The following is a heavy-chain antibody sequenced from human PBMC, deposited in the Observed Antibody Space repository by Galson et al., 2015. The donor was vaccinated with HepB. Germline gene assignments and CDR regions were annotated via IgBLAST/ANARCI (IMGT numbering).Heavy chain of an antibody. CDR2: ITSSGSST. Sequence: SLRLSCAASAFTFGRYSFNWVRQAPGKGLEWVASITSSGSSTDYADSVRGRFTISGDNAKNSLFLQMNSVRADDTAVYYCAGGGSTILHWFDSWGQGTLVTVSS. D-gene: IGHD2-15*01. CDR1: AFTFGRYS. CDR3: AGGGSTILHWFDS. J-gene: IGHJ5*01. V-gene: IGHV3-21*01.